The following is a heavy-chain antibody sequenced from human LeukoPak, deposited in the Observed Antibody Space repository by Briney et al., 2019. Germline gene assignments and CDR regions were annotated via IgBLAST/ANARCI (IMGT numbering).Heavy chain of an antibody. Sequence: PSETLSLTCTVSGGSISSYYWSWIRQPAGKGLEWIGRIYTSGSTNYNPSLKSRVTMSVDTSKNQFSLKLSSVTAADTAVYYCAREIVVVTESIYYYYYMDVWGKGTTVTVSS. CDR1: GGSISSYY. D-gene: IGHD2-21*02. J-gene: IGHJ6*03. CDR3: AREIVVVTESIYYYYYMDV. CDR2: IYTSGST. V-gene: IGHV4-4*07.